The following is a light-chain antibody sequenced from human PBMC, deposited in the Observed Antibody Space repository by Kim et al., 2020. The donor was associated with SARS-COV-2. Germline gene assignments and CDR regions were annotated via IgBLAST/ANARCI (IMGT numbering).Light chain of an antibody. Sequence: ASWEDRVSISCQARQDISKNLNWFQQTPGKAPKLLIYDASNLETWVPSWFSGSGSGTEFTFTISSLQPEHIATYYCQQYHSLPLPFGGGTKVDIK. J-gene: IGKJ4*01. CDR3: QQYHSLPLP. V-gene: IGKV1-33*01. CDR2: DAS. CDR1: QDISKN.